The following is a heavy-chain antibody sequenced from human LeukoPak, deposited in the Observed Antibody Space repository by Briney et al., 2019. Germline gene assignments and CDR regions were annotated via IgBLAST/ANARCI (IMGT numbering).Heavy chain of an antibody. D-gene: IGHD6-13*01. J-gene: IGHJ4*02. V-gene: IGHV3-11*06. CDR3: ARVAAAAGKFD. Sequence: GRFTISRDNAKNSLYLQMNSLRAEDTAVYYCARVAAAAGKFDWGQGTLVTVSS.